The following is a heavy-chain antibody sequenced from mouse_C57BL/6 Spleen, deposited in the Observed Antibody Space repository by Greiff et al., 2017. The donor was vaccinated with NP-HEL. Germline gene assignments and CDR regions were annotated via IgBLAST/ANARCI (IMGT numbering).Heavy chain of an antibody. V-gene: IGHV14-3*01. Sequence: VQLKQSVAELVRPGASVKLSCTASGFNIKNTYMHWVKQRPEQGLEWIGRIDPANGNTKYAPKFQGKATITADTSSNTAYLQLSSLTSEDTAIYYCAKDHGYDGWYFDVWGTGTTVTVSS. CDR1: GFNIKNTY. D-gene: IGHD2-2*01. CDR2: IDPANGNT. CDR3: AKDHGYDGWYFDV. J-gene: IGHJ1*03.